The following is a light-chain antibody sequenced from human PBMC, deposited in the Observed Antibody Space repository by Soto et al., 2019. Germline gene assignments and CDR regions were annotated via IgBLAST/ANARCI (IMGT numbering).Light chain of an antibody. Sequence: DIQMTQPPSTLSASVGDRVTITCRASQTISSWLAWYQQKPGKAPKLLIYKASSLESGVPSRFSGSGSGTEFTLTISSLQPDDFATYYCQHYNSYPVTFGQGTKVDIK. CDR3: QHYNSYPVT. CDR1: QTISSW. V-gene: IGKV1-5*03. J-gene: IGKJ1*01. CDR2: KAS.